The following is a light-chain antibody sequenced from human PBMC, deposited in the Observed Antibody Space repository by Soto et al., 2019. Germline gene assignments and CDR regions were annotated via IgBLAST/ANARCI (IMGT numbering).Light chain of an antibody. Sequence: IQLTQSPSSLSASVGDRVTITCRASQGISTYLAWYQQKPGKAPKLLIYAASTLQSGVTSRFSGSGSGTDFTLSISSLQPEDFATYYCQQLNDYPVTFGQGTKVDNK. CDR2: AAS. V-gene: IGKV1-9*01. CDR1: QGISTY. CDR3: QQLNDYPVT. J-gene: IGKJ1*01.